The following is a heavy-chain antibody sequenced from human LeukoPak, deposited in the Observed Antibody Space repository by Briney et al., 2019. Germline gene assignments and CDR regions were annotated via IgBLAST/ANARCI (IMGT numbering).Heavy chain of an antibody. CDR2: ISYDGSNK. V-gene: IGHV3-30*03. CDR3: AMAAFDI. J-gene: IGHJ3*02. CDR1: GFTFSSYG. Sequence: GGSLRLSCAASGFTFSSYGMHWVRQAPGKGLEWVAVISYDGSNKYYADSMKGRFTISRDNSKNTLYLQMNSLRAEDTAVYYCAMAAFDIWGQGTMVTVSS.